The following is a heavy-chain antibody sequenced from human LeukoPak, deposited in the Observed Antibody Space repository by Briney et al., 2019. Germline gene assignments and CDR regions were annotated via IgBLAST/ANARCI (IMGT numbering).Heavy chain of an antibody. D-gene: IGHD3-22*01. CDR1: GFTFSDYY. Sequence: GGSLRLSCAASGFTFSDYYMSWIRQAPGKGLEWVTYVRPEGNDKYYADSVKGRFSISRDNTKNTVYLQMNSLRGEDTAVYYCARDVKIYYYDSSPDYWGQGTLVTVSS. CDR3: ARDVKIYYYDSSPDY. J-gene: IGHJ4*02. V-gene: IGHV3-30*02. CDR2: VRPEGNDK.